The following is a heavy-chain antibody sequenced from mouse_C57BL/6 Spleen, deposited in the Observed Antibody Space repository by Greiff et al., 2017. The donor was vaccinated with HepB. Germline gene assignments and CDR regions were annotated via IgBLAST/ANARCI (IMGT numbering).Heavy chain of an antibody. V-gene: IGHV1-82*01. CDR2: IYPGDGDS. J-gene: IGHJ2*01. Sequence: QVQLQQSGPELVKPGASVKISCKASGYAFSSSWMNWVKQRPGKGLEWIGRIYPGDGDSNYNGKFKGKATLTADKSSSTAYRQLSSLTSEDSAVYFCAREGVFFITTVEVYFDYWGQGTTLTVSS. D-gene: IGHD1-1*01. CDR3: AREGVFFITTVEVYFDY. CDR1: GYAFSSSW.